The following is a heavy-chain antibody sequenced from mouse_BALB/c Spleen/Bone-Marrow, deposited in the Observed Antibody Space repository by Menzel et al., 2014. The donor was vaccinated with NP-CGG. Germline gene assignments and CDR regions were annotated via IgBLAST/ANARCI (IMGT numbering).Heavy chain of an antibody. Sequence: QVQLQQSGAELMKPGASVKLSCKASGYTFTSYYMYWVKQRPGQGLEWIGGIDPSNGGTNFNEKFKSKATLTVDKSSSTAYKQLSSLTSEDSAVYYCTRGLRAWFAYWGQGTLVTVSA. CDR3: TRGLRAWFAY. CDR2: IDPSNGGT. J-gene: IGHJ3*01. D-gene: IGHD3-1*01. CDR1: GYTFTSYY. V-gene: IGHV1S81*02.